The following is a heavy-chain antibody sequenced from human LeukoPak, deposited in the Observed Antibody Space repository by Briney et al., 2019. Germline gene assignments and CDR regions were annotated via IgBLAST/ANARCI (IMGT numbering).Heavy chain of an antibody. D-gene: IGHD3-10*01. CDR1: GFTFSSYG. V-gene: IGHV3-30*03. CDR3: TSGAPFDY. CDR2: ISYDGSNK. J-gene: IGHJ4*02. Sequence: GGSLRLSCAASGFTFSSYGMHWVRQAPGKGLEWVAVISYDGSNKYYADSVKGRFTITRDNSKNTLYLQMNSLRAEDTAVYYCTSGAPFDYWGQGTLVTVSS.